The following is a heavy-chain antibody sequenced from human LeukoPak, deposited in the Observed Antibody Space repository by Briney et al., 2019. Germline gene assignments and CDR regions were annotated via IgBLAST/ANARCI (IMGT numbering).Heavy chain of an antibody. V-gene: IGHV5-51*01. CDR2: IYPGDFDT. Sequence: GESLKISCKGSGYSFTSYWIGWVRQMPGKGLEWMGIIYPGDFDTRYSPSFQGQVTISADKSISTAYLQWSSLKASDTAMYYCARANRYSSSWYPFDYWGQGTLVTVSS. CDR3: ARANRYSSSWYPFDY. CDR1: GYSFTSYW. D-gene: IGHD6-13*01. J-gene: IGHJ4*02.